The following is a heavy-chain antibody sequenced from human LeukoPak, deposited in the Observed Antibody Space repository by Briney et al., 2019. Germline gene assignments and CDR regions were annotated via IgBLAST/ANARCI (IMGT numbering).Heavy chain of an antibody. J-gene: IGHJ4*02. CDR2: IYHSGST. CDR1: GGSISSGGYS. Sequence: SETLSLTCAVSGGSISSGGYSWSWGRQPPGRGLEWTGYIYHSGSTYYNPSLKSRVTISVDRSKNQFSLKLSSVTAADTAVYYCARALGSYLDYWGQGTLVTVSS. V-gene: IGHV4-30-2*01. CDR3: ARALGSYLDY.